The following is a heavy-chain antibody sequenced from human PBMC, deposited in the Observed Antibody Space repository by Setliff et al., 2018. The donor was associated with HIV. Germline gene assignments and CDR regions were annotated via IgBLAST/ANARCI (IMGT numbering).Heavy chain of an antibody. J-gene: IGHJ6*03. CDR2: FVPEHSET. D-gene: IGHD4-17*01. V-gene: IGHV1-24*01. CDR3: ATRGDLLGRRASTVTVYYYYLDV. CDR1: GYTLTELS. Sequence: GASVKVSCKVSGYTLTELSIHWVRQAPGKGLEWMGGFVPEHSETIYAQEFQGRVTMTEDTSTDTAFMELSGLTSEDTAVYYCATRGDLLGRRASTVTVYYYYLDVWGNGTTVTVSS.